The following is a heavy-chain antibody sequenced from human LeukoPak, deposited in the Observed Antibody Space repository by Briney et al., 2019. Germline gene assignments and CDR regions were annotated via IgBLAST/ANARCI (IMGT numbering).Heavy chain of an antibody. D-gene: IGHD3-9*01. Sequence: SVKVSCKASGFTFTSSAMQWVRQARGQRLEWIGWIVVGSGNTNYTQKFQERVTITRDMSTSTAYMELSSLRSEDTAVYYCAAALDILTGYYGSGMDVWGQGTTVTVSS. CDR2: IVVGSGNT. V-gene: IGHV1-58*02. CDR3: AAALDILTGYYGSGMDV. J-gene: IGHJ6*02. CDR1: GFTFTSSA.